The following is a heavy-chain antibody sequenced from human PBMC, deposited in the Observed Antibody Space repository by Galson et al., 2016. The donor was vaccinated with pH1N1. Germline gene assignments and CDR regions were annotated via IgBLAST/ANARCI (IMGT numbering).Heavy chain of an antibody. CDR3: ARGVIDYDFWSGYQDHAAFDI. V-gene: IGHV6-1*01. CDR1: GDSVSSNSAT. J-gene: IGHJ3*02. D-gene: IGHD3-3*01. CDR2: TYYRSKWYN. Sequence: CAISGDSVSSNSATWNWIRQSPSRGLEWLGRTYYRSKWYNDYAESVKSRIIISPDTSKNQLSLQLNSVTPADTAVYYCARGVIDYDFWSGYQDHAAFDIWGQGTMVIASS.